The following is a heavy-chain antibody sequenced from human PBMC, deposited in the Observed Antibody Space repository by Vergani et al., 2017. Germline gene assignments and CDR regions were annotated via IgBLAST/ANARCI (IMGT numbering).Heavy chain of an antibody. V-gene: IGHV1-69*18. D-gene: IGHD4-17*01. CDR3: AITKGQRDYVDVYNWFDP. J-gene: IGHJ5*02. CDR1: GGTFSSYA. Sequence: QVQLVQSGAEVKKPGSSVKVSCKASGGTFSSYAISWVRQAPGQGLEWMGRIIPIFGTANYAQKFQGRVTITADESTSTAYMELSSLRSEDTAVYYCAITKGQRDYVDVYNWFDPWGQGTLVTVSS. CDR2: IIPIFGTA.